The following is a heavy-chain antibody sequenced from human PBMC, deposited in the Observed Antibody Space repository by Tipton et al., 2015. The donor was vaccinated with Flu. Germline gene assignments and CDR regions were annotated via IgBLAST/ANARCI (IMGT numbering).Heavy chain of an antibody. CDR2: INHSGST. CDR1: GGSFSGYY. J-gene: IGHJ3*02. CDR3: AKHCSGGSCSHAFDI. V-gene: IGHV4-34*01. Sequence: TLSLTCAVYGGSFSGYYWSWIRQPPGKGLEWVGEINHSGSTNYNPSLKSRVTISVDTSKSQFSLKLTSVTAADTAVYYCAKHCSGGSCSHAFDIWGQGTMVTVSS. D-gene: IGHD2-15*01.